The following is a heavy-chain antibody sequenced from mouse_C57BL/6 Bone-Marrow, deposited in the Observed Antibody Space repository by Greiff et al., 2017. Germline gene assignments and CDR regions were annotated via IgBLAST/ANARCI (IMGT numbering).Heavy chain of an antibody. Sequence: QVQLQQPGAELVKPGASVKLSCKASGYTFTSYWMHWVKQRPGRGLEWIGRIDPNSGGTKYNEKFKSKATLTVDKHSSTAYMQLSSLTSEDSAVYYCAREKFITTVVATWDYAMDYWGQGTSVTVSS. CDR2: IDPNSGGT. J-gene: IGHJ4*01. CDR3: AREKFITTVVATWDYAMDY. V-gene: IGHV1-72*01. CDR1: GYTFTSYW. D-gene: IGHD1-1*01.